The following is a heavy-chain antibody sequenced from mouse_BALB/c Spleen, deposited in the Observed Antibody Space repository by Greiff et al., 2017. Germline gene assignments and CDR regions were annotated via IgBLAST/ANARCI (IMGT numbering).Heavy chain of an antibody. D-gene: IGHD2-14*01. V-gene: IGHV3-6*02. Sequence: EASGPGLVKPSQSLSLTCSVTGYSITSGYYWYWIRQFPGNKLEWMGYISYDGSNNYNPSLKNRIAITRDTSKNQFCLKLNSVTTEDTATYYCARAGYERTWFAYWGQGTLVTVSA. CDR2: ISYDGSN. CDR3: ARAGYERTWFAY. CDR1: GYSITSGYY. J-gene: IGHJ3*01.